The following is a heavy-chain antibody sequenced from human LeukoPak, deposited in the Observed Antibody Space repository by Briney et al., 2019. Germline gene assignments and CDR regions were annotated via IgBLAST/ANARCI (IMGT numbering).Heavy chain of an antibody. D-gene: IGHD5-18*01. V-gene: IGHV4-59*08. J-gene: IGHJ4*02. CDR1: GGSISSYY. CDR3: ARYSYGGPLDY. Sequence: PSETLSLTCTVSGGSISSYYWSWIRQPPGKGLEWIGYIYCSGSTNYNPSLKSRVTISVDTSKNQFSLKLSSVTAADTAVYYCARYSYGGPLDYWGQGTLVTVSS. CDR2: IYCSGST.